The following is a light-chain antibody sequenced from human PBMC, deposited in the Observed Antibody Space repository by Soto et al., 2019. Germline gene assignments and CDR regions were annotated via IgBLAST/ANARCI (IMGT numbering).Light chain of an antibody. V-gene: IGKV3-20*01. CDR3: QQYGSSSYT. CDR2: GAS. CDR1: LTVSTN. Sequence: DIVMTQSPATLSLSPGDRATLSCWASLTVSTNLAWYQQKPGQAPRLLIYGASTRATGIPDRFSGSGSGTDFTLTISRLEPEDFAVYYCQQYGSSSYTFGQGTRLEIK. J-gene: IGKJ2*01.